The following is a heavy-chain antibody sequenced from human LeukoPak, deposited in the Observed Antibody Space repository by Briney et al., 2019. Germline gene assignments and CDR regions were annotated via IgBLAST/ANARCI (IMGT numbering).Heavy chain of an antibody. V-gene: IGHV3-30*18. CDR2: ISYDGSNK. CDR3: AKRGGSYFDY. CDR1: GFTFSSYG. Sequence: GGSLRLSCAASGFTFSSYGIHWVRQAPGKGLEWLAVISYDGSNKYYADSVKGRFTISRDNPKNTLYLEMNSLRAEDTAVYYCAKRGGSYFDYWGQGTLVTVSS. D-gene: IGHD1-26*01. J-gene: IGHJ4*02.